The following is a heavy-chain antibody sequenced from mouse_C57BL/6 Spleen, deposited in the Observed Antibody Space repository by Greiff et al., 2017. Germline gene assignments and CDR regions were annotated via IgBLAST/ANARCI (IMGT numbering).Heavy chain of an antibody. CDR2: INPNNGGT. CDR3: ARGEMIKWYFDV. V-gene: IGHV1-22*01. J-gene: IGHJ1*03. D-gene: IGHD2-4*01. CDR1: GYTFTDYN. Sequence: VQLQQSGPELVKPGASVKMSCKASGYTFTDYNMHWVKQSHGKSLEWIGYINPNNGGTSYNQKFKGKATLTVNKSSSTAYMELRSLTSEDSAVYYCARGEMIKWYFDVWGTGTTVTVSS.